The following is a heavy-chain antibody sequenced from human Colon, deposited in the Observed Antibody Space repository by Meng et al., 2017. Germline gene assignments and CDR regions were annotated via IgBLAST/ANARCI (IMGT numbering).Heavy chain of an antibody. V-gene: IGHV4-39*07. CDR2: FFYRGNT. CDR1: GDSINSNNYY. D-gene: IGHD3-10*01. Sequence: SETLSLTCTVSGDSINSNNYYWGWIRQPPGTGLEWIGSFFYRGNTYYNTSLESRLTISGDMSKNQFSLKLTSVTAADTAVYYCVRDQGYGLGSQWFDAWGRGIMVTVSS. J-gene: IGHJ5*02. CDR3: VRDQGYGLGSQWFDA.